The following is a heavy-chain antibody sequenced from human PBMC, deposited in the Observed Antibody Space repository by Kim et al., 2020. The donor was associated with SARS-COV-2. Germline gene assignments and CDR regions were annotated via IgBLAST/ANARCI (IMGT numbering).Heavy chain of an antibody. V-gene: IGHV3-11*06. Sequence: ISYADSVKGRFTISRDNAKNSLYLQMNSLRAEDTAVYYCARGQVGATFDYWGQGTLSPSPQ. CDR3: ARGQVGATFDY. J-gene: IGHJ4*02. D-gene: IGHD1-26*01. CDR2: I.